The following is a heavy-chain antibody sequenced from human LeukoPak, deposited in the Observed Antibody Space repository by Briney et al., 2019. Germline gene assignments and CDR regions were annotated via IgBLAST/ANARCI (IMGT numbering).Heavy chain of an antibody. CDR1: GFTFSNAW. J-gene: IGHJ6*03. V-gene: IGHV3-15*01. CDR2: IKSKTDGGTT. Sequence: GGSLRLSCAASGFTFSNAWMSWVRQAPGKGLEWVGRIKSKTDGGTTDYAAPVKGRFTISRDNAKNSLYLQMNSLRAEDTAIYYCARDPYNGNYGPHYYYYMDVWGKGTTVTISS. CDR3: ARDPYNGNYGPHYYYYMDV. D-gene: IGHD1-26*01.